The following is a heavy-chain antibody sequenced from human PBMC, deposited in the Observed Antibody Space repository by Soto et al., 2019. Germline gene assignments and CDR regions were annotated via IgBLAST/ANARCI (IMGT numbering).Heavy chain of an antibody. CDR2: ISAYNGNT. V-gene: IGHV1-18*01. CDR3: ARSADYSSSWYYYYYGMDV. CDR1: GYTFTSYG. J-gene: IGHJ6*02. D-gene: IGHD6-13*01. Sequence: QVQLVQSGAEVKKPGASVKVSCKASGYTFTSYGFSWVRQAPGQGLEWMGWISAYNGNTNYAQKLQGRVTMTTDTSTSTAYMELRSLRSDDTAVYYCARSADYSSSWYYYYYGMDVWGQGTTVTVSS.